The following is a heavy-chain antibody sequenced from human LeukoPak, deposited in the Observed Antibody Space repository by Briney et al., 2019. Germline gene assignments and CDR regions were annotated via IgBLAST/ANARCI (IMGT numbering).Heavy chain of an antibody. Sequence: SVKVSCKASGGTFSSYAISWVRQAPGQGLEWLGGIIPIFGTANYAQKFQGRVTITADESTSTAYMELSSLRSEDTAVYYCARDQGSGWYYFDYWGQGTLVTVSS. CDR1: GGTFSSYA. D-gene: IGHD6-19*01. J-gene: IGHJ4*02. CDR3: ARDQGSGWYYFDY. V-gene: IGHV1-69*13. CDR2: IIPIFGTA.